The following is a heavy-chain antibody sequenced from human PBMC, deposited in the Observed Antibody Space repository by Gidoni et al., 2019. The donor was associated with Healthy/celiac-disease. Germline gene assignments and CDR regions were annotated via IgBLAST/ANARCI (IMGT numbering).Heavy chain of an antibody. CDR2: ISGSGGST. J-gene: IGHJ4*02. CDR3: AKIQHSIASRVFDY. CDR1: GSPFRSYA. V-gene: IGHV3-23*01. Sequence: EVQRLESEGGLVQPGGSLRHSGAASGSPFRSYAMSWVRPAPGKGRGWVSAISGSGGSTYYADSVQGRFTISRDNSKNTLYLQMNSLRAEDTAVYYCAKIQHSIASRVFDYWGQGTLVTVSS. D-gene: IGHD6-6*01.